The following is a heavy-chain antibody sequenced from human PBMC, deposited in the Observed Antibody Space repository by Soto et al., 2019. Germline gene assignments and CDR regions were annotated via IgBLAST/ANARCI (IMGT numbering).Heavy chain of an antibody. CDR3: VRNGYYSLDV. CDR2: VYHSGAT. D-gene: IGHD3-22*01. Sequence: QVQLQESGPRLVRPSGTLSLTCAVSGDSIIGTGWWSWVRQSPGKGLDWIGEVYHSGATNYNPSLKSRVTISVDTSRNQFSLNLGSVTAADTAVYYCVRNGYYSLDVWGQGTTVTVSS. V-gene: IGHV4-4*02. J-gene: IGHJ6*02. CDR1: GDSIIGTGW.